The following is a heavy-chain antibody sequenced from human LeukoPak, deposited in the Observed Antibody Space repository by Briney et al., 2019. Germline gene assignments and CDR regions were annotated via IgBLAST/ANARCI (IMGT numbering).Heavy chain of an antibody. CDR1: GFTFSSYG. D-gene: IGHD3-3*01. CDR2: IRYDGSNK. V-gene: IGHV3-30*02. CDR3: AKGSKEVLFTRDHYMDV. J-gene: IGHJ6*03. Sequence: GGSLRLSCAASGFTFSSYGMHWVRQAPGKGLEWVAFIRYDGSNKYYADSVKGRFTISRDNSKNTLYLQMNSLRAEDTAVYYCAKGSKEVLFTRDHYMDVWGKGTTVTVSS.